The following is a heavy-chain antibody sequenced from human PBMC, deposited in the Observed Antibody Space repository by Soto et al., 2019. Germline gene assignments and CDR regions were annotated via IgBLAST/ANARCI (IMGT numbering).Heavy chain of an antibody. CDR1: GDSFTGYY. V-gene: IGHV1-2*04. CDR3: ARESGGATATLDYYYFYMDV. D-gene: IGHD1-26*01. Sequence: QVQLVQSGAEVKKPGASVTVSCRASGDSFTGYYMHWVRQAPGQGLEWMGWINPNSGVTKYAQKFQGWVTMTRDTSMRTVYMELSRLRSDDTAVYYCARESGGATATLDYYYFYMDVWGTGTTVTASS. CDR2: INPNSGVT. J-gene: IGHJ6*03.